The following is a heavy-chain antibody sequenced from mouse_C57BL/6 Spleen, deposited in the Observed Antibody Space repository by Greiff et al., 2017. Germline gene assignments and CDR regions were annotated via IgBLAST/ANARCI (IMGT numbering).Heavy chain of an antibody. CDR1: GYNFTDHT. V-gene: IGHV1-78*01. J-gene: IGHJ3*01. D-gene: IGHD1-1*01. Sequence: VQLQQSDAELVKPGASVKISCKVSGYNFTDHTIHWMKQRPEQGLEWIGYIYPRDGSTKSNEKFKGKATLTADKSSSTAYMQLNSLTSEDSAVYVCAREGNVNYYGSSSWFAYWGQGTLVTVSA. CDR3: AREGNVNYYGSSSWFAY. CDR2: IYPRDGST.